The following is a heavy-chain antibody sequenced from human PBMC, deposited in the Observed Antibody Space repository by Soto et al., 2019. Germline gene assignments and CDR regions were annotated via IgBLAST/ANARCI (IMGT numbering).Heavy chain of an antibody. V-gene: IGHV4-31*03. CDR3: ARTTRTGVVGY. CDR2: IYYSGST. CDR1: GGSISSGGYY. Sequence: SETLSLTCTVSGGSISSGGYYWSWIRQHPGKGLEWIGYIYYSGSTNYNPSLKSRVTISVDTSKNQFSLKLSSVTAADTAVYYCARTTRTGVVGYWGQGTLVTVSS. D-gene: IGHD2-8*01. J-gene: IGHJ4*02.